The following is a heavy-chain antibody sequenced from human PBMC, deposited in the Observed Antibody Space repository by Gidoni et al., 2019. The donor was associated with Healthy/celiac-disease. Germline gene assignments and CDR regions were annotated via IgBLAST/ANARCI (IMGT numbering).Heavy chain of an antibody. J-gene: IGHJ4*02. CDR3: VKESYYYGSGSWDY. Sequence: EVQLVESGGGLVQPGGSLRLSCSASGFPFSSYAMHWVRQAPGKGLEYVSAISSNGGSTYYADSVKGRFTISRDNSKNTLYLQMSSLRAEDTAVYYCVKESYYYGSGSWDYWGQGTLVTVSS. CDR1: GFPFSSYA. CDR2: ISSNGGST. V-gene: IGHV3-64D*06. D-gene: IGHD3-10*01.